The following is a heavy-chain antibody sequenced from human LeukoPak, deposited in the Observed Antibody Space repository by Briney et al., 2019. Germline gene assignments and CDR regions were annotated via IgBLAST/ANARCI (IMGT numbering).Heavy chain of an antibody. CDR3: ARGQVLGYCSSTSCSPFDP. V-gene: IGHV3-30-3*01. Sequence: GGSLRLSCAAPGFTFSSYAMHWVRQAPGKGLERVAVISYDGSNKYYADSVKGRFTISRDNSKNTLYLQMNSLRAEDTAVYYCARGQVLGYCSSTSCSPFDPWGQGTLVTVSS. CDR2: ISYDGSNK. J-gene: IGHJ5*02. CDR1: GFTFSSYA. D-gene: IGHD2-2*01.